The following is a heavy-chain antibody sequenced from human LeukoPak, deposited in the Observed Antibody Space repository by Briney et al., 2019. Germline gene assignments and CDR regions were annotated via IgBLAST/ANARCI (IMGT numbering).Heavy chain of an antibody. CDR2: IYYSGST. V-gene: IGHV4-31*11. D-gene: IGHD5-24*01. Sequence: PSETLSLTCAVSGGSISSGGYYWSWIRQHPGKGLEWIGYIYYSGSTYYNPSLKSRVTISVDTSKNQFSLKLSSVTAADTAVYYCARLSRDGYKPMDYWGQGTLVTVSS. CDR3: ARLSRDGYKPMDY. CDR1: GGSISSGGYY. J-gene: IGHJ4*02.